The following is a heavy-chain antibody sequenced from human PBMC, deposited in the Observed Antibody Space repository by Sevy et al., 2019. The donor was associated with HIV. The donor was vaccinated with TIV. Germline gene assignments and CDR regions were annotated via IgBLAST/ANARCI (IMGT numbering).Heavy chain of an antibody. J-gene: IGHJ5*02. V-gene: IGHV3-74*01. D-gene: IGHD2-21*01. Sequence: GGSLRLSCAASGFTFSSYWMHWVRQAPGKGLVWVSRINGDGSSTTYAHSVKGRFTISRDNAKNTLYLQMNSLRAEDTAVYYCAKTSLGLWRGWFDPWGQGTLVTVSS. CDR3: AKTSLGLWRGWFDP. CDR2: INGDGSST. CDR1: GFTFSSYW.